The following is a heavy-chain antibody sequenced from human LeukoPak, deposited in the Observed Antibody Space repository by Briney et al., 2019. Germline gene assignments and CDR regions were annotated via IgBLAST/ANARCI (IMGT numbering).Heavy chain of an antibody. J-gene: IGHJ4*02. Sequence: GGSLRLSCAASGFTFSSYSMNWVRQAPGKGLEWVSSISSSSSYIYYADSVKGRFTISRDNSKNTLYLQMNRLRAEDTAVYYCARVYGIAAAGSFDYWGQGTLVTVSS. V-gene: IGHV3-21*01. CDR1: GFTFSSYS. D-gene: IGHD6-13*01. CDR3: ARVYGIAAAGSFDY. CDR2: ISSSSSYI.